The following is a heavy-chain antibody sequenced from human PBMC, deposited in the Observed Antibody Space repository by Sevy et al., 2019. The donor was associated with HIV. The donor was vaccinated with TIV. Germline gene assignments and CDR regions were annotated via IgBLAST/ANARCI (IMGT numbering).Heavy chain of an antibody. CDR1: GFTFSNYD. CDR2: ISSSDSTT. D-gene: IGHD3-22*01. J-gene: IGHJ5*02. Sequence: GGSLRLSCVASGFTFSNYDMNWVRQAPGKGLEWVSKISSSDSTTYYADSLKGRFTISRDNAKKSLYLQMNNLRAEDTACYYCVRNGGAYDAGFDPWGQGTLVTVSS. CDR3: VRNGGAYDAGFDP. V-gene: IGHV3-48*03.